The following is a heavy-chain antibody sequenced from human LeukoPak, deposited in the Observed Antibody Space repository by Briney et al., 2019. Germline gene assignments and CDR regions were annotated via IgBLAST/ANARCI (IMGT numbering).Heavy chain of an antibody. CDR1: GYSFTSYW. CDR2: IYPDDSNI. J-gene: IGHJ5*02. D-gene: IGHD2-2*01. CDR3: ARTTTSSGYNWFDP. V-gene: IGHV5-51*01. Sequence: GESLKISCKGSGYSFTSYWIGWVRQMPGKGLEWMGIIYPDDSNIRYSPSFQGQVTISADKSISTAYLQWSSLKASDTAMYFCARTTTSSGYNWFDPWXXXTLVTXSS.